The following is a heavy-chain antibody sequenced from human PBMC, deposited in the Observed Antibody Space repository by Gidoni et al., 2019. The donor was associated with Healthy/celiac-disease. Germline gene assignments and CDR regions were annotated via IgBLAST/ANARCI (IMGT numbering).Heavy chain of an antibody. CDR1: GGTFSSYA. D-gene: IGHD3-3*01. CDR3: ARERGITIFGVVIPAAFDI. J-gene: IGHJ3*02. Sequence: QVQLVQSGAEVKKPGSSVKVSCKASGGTFSSYAISWVRQAPGQGLEWMGGIIPIFGTANYAQKFQGRVTITADESTSTAYMELSSLRSEDTAVYYWARERGITIFGVVIPAAFDIWGQGTMVTVSS. CDR2: IIPIFGTA. V-gene: IGHV1-69*01.